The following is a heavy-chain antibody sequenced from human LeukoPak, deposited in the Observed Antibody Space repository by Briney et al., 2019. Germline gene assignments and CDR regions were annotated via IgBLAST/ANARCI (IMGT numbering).Heavy chain of an antibody. CDR3: AKGGHVAHLINFDY. J-gene: IGHJ4*02. V-gene: IGHV1-46*01. D-gene: IGHD2-21*01. Sequence: ASVKVSCKASGYTFTSYYMHWVRQAPGQGLEWMGIINPSDDSTSYAQKFQGRVTMTRDASTSTVYMELSSLRSEDTAVYYCAKGGHVAHLINFDYWGQGTLVTVSS. CDR2: INPSDDST. CDR1: GYTFTSYY.